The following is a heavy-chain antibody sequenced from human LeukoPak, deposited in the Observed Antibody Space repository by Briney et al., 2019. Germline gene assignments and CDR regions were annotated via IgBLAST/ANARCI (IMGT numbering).Heavy chain of an antibody. CDR3: ARGPDYYDSSGYWSPLPEDAFDI. V-gene: IGHV1-8*01. CDR1: GYTFTSYD. Sequence: ASVKVSCKASGYTFTSYDINWVRQATGQGLEWMGWMNPNSGNTGYAQKFQGRVTMTRNTSISTAYMELSSLRSEDTAVYYCARGPDYYDSSGYWSPLPEDAFDIWDQGTMVTVSS. D-gene: IGHD3-22*01. J-gene: IGHJ3*02. CDR2: MNPNSGNT.